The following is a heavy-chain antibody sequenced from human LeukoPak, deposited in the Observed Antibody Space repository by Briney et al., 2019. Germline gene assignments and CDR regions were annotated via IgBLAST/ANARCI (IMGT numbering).Heavy chain of an antibody. CDR1: GFSFSKYW. J-gene: IGHJ4*02. Sequence: GGSLRLSCAASGFSFSKYWMHWVRQTPGEGLVWVSRIKEDGTYTSYADSVKGRFTISRDNARNTVFLQMNSLRAEDTAVYYCASNFEMGIAPGDDYDFWGQGTVVIVSS. CDR3: ASNFEMGIAPGDDYDF. V-gene: IGHV3-74*01. CDR2: IKEDGTYT. D-gene: IGHD3-9*01.